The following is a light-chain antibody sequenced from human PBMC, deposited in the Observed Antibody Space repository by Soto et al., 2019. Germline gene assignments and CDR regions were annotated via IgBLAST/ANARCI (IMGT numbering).Light chain of an antibody. V-gene: IGKV1-33*01. J-gene: IGKJ4*01. CDR1: QGISNY. CDR3: QQYDNLGLT. Sequence: DIQMTQSPSSLSASVGDRVTITCQASQGISNYLNWYQQKPGKAPKLLIYDASNLETGVPSRFSGSRSGTDFSFTISSLQPEDIATYYCQQYDNLGLTFGGGTKVEIK. CDR2: DAS.